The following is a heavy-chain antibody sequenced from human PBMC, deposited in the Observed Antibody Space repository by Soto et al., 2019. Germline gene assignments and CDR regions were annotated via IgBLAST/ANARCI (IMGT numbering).Heavy chain of an antibody. J-gene: IGHJ6*02. CDR1: GFTFSNAW. Sequence: SXESLILSCAASGFTFSNAWMSWVRQAPGKGLEWVGRIKSKTDGGTTDYAAPVKGRFTISRDDSKNTLYLQMNSLKTEDTAVYYCTTGTTVTFYGMDVWGQGTTVTVSS. D-gene: IGHD4-17*01. V-gene: IGHV3-15*01. CDR2: IKSKTDGGTT. CDR3: TTGTTVTFYGMDV.